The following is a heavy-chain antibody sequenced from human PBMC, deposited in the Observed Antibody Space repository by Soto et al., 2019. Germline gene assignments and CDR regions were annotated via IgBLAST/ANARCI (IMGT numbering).Heavy chain of an antibody. V-gene: IGHV3-48*01. D-gene: IGHD1-26*01. CDR2: INSASTSV. Sequence: EVQLVESGGGLVQPGGSLRLSCVASGFIFNSYSMNWVRQAPGKGLEWISYINSASTSVVYADSVKGRFTISRDNARNSLHLQMNSLRAEDAAVYYCASSASPDAYWGQGTLVTVSS. CDR1: GFIFNSYS. J-gene: IGHJ4*02. CDR3: ASSASPDAY.